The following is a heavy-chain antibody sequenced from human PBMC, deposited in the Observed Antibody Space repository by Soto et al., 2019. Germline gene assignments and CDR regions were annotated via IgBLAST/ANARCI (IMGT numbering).Heavy chain of an antibody. D-gene: IGHD1-1*01. J-gene: IGHJ3*02. CDR3: AREWKSDAFDI. CDR2: IHHGGST. V-gene: IGHV4-4*02. CDR1: GGSISSSGW. Sequence: QVQLQESGPGLVQPSETLSLTCAVSGGSISSSGWWSWVRQPPGKGLEWIGEIHHGGSTNYKASLKSRVTISLDKSKNLISLKLTSVSAADTAVYYCAREWKSDAFDIWGQGTMVTVSS.